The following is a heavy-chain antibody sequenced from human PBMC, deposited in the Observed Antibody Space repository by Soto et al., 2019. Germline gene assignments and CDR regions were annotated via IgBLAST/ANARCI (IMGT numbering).Heavy chain of an antibody. CDR1: GYSFTSYW. CDR3: ARGQGYRSSSAQCYYHGLDV. V-gene: IGHV5-51*01. Sequence: PGESLKISCKGPGYSFTSYWIGWVRQMPGKGLEWMGIIYPGDSDTRYSPSFQGQVTISADKSISTAYLQWSSLKASDTAMYYCARGQGYRSSSAQCYYHGLDVWGQGTTVTVSS. CDR2: IYPGDSDT. D-gene: IGHD6-6*01. J-gene: IGHJ6*02.